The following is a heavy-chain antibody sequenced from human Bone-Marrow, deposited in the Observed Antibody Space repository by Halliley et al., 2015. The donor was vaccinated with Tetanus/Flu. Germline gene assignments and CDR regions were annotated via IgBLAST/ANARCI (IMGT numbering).Heavy chain of an antibody. Sequence: RGRISADNGYTKASQRVQDRVTMTPETSTSPVYRELSSLTSDDTAVYYCARGLRGWFGELFDYWGQGTLVTVSS. CDR3: ARGLRGWFGELFDY. J-gene: IGHJ4*02. D-gene: IGHD3-10*01. V-gene: IGHV1-18*01. CDR2: ISADNGYT.